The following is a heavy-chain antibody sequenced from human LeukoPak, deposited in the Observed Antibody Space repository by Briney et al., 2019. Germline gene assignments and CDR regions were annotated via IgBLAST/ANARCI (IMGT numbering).Heavy chain of an antibody. Sequence: GSLRLSCAASGFTFSSYAMSWVRQAPGKGLEWVSVIYSGGSTYYADSVKGRFTISRDNSKNTLYLQMNSLRAEDTAVYYCAREGYCSSTSCYTLGDAFDIWGQGTMVTVSS. V-gene: IGHV3-53*01. D-gene: IGHD2-2*02. CDR2: IYSGGST. J-gene: IGHJ3*02. CDR3: AREGYCSSTSCYTLGDAFDI. CDR1: GFTFSSYA.